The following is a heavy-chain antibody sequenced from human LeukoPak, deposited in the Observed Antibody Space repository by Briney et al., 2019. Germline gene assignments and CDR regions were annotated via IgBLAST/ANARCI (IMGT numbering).Heavy chain of an antibody. D-gene: IGHD6-13*01. Sequence: GGSLRLSCTASGFTLSDYYLTWIRQAPGKGLEWVSYITSRGTTIYHADSVKGRFTISRDNAKNSLYLQMNSLRAEDTAVYYCARWLRGIADEDGVDVWGQGSTVTVSS. CDR3: ARWLRGIADEDGVDV. J-gene: IGHJ6*02. CDR2: ITSRGTTI. CDR1: GFTLSDYY. V-gene: IGHV3-11*01.